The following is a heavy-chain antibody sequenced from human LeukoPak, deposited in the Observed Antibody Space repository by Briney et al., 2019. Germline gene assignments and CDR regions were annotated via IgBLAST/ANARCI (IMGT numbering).Heavy chain of an antibody. CDR1: GFTFSDYY. D-gene: IGHD3-10*01. J-gene: IGHJ4*02. CDR2: ISSSGSTI. CDR3: AKASNYGSGSYYPRGVDY. Sequence: PGGSLRLSCAASGFTFSDYYMSWIRQAPGKGLEWVSYISSSGSTIYYADSVKGRFTISRDNAKNTLYLQMNSLRAEDTAVYYCAKASNYGSGSYYPRGVDYWGQGTLVTVSS. V-gene: IGHV3-11*01.